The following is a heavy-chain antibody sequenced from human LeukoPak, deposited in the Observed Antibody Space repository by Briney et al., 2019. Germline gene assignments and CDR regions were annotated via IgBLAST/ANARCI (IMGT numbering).Heavy chain of an antibody. V-gene: IGHV3-30-3*01. CDR2: ISYDEINK. Sequence: GGSLRLSCAASGFTFSNYSMHWVRQAPGKGLEWVTIISYDEINKFYAEFVKGRITISRDNSKNTVYLQMSNLRTEDTAVYYCAREGAKYDFWSGLDYWGQGTLVIVSS. CDR1: GFTFSNYS. J-gene: IGHJ4*02. CDR3: AREGAKYDFWSGLDY. D-gene: IGHD3-3*01.